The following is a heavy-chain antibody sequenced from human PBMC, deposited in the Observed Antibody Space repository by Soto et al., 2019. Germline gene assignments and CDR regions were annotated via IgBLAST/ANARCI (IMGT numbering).Heavy chain of an antibody. CDR2: ISYDGSNK. J-gene: IGHJ4*02. CDR1: GFTFSSYG. Sequence: QVQLVESGGGVVQPGRSLRLSCAASGFTFSSYGMHWVRQAPGKGLEWVAVISYDGSNKYYADSVKGRFTISRDNSKNTLYLQMNSLRAEDTAVYYCAKDTGRGYYSDYWGQGTLVTVSS. D-gene: IGHD3-16*01. V-gene: IGHV3-30*18. CDR3: AKDTGRGYYSDY.